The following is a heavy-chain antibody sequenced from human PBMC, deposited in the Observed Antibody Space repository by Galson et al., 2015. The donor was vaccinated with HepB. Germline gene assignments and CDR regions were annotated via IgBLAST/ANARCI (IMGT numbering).Heavy chain of an antibody. CDR1: GDSVSSNSAT. Sequence: CAISGDSVSSNSATWNWIRQSPSRGLEWLGRTHYRSKWYNDYAVSVKSRITIKPDTSKNQFSLQLNSVTPEDTAVYYCAREFTSSGWYCAFDIWGQGTMVTVSS. D-gene: IGHD6-19*01. CDR3: AREFTSSGWYCAFDI. CDR2: THYRSKWYN. V-gene: IGHV6-1*01. J-gene: IGHJ3*02.